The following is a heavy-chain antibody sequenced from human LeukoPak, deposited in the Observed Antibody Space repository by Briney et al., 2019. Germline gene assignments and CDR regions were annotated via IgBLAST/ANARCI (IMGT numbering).Heavy chain of an antibody. CDR2: IYSSGST. Sequence: SETLSLTCTVSGGSVSSYYWSWIRQPPGKGLEWIGYIYSSGSTQYNPSLKSRVTISVDTSKNQFSLKLSSVTAADTAVYLCARYSCTSGTCYYFDYWGQGILVTVSS. V-gene: IGHV4-59*02. CDR3: ARYSCTSGTCYYFDY. CDR1: GGSVSSYY. J-gene: IGHJ4*02. D-gene: IGHD2-15*01.